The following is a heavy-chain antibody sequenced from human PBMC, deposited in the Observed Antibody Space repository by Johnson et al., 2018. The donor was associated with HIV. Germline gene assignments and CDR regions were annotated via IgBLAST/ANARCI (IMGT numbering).Heavy chain of an antibody. Sequence: QVQLVESGGGVVQPGRSLRLSCAASGFTFSSYAMHWVRQAPGKGLEWVAVISYDGSNKYYADSVKGRFTISRDNSKNTLYLQMNSLRAEDTAVYYCARDNWNEYICGQGTMVTVSS. V-gene: IGHV3-30*04. D-gene: IGHD1-20*01. CDR2: ISYDGSNK. J-gene: IGHJ3*02. CDR1: GFTFSSYA. CDR3: ARDNWNEYI.